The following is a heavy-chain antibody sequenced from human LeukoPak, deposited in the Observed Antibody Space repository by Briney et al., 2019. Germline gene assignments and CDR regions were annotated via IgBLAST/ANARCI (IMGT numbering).Heavy chain of an antibody. Sequence: SGTLSLTCAVSGGSISSNNWWGWVRQPPGKGLEWIGEIYHSGSPNYNPSLESRVTISVDKSRNHFSLNLSSVTAADTAVYYCARDGGDRDYWGQGTLVTVSS. CDR1: GGSISSNNW. CDR3: ARDGGDRDY. J-gene: IGHJ4*02. V-gene: IGHV4-4*02. CDR2: IYHSGSP.